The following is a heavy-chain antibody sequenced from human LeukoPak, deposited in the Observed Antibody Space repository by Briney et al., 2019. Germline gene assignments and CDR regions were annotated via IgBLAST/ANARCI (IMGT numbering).Heavy chain of an antibody. CDR2: LYYSGDG. J-gene: IGHJ6*03. D-gene: IGHD3-3*01. CDR3: ARGTYYDFWSGYSARGYYYYMDV. CDR1: GDSFSDRSYY. V-gene: IGHV4-39*07. Sequence: ETLSLTCGVSGDSFSDRSYYWGWIRQPPGRALEWIGSLYYSGDGNFNPSFKSRVSVSVDTSKNQFSLKLSSVTAADTAVYYCARGTYYDFWSGYSARGYYYYMDVWGKGTTVTVSS.